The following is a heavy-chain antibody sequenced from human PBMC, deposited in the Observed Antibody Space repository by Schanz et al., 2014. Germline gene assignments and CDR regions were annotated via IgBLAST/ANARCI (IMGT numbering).Heavy chain of an antibody. CDR2: ISNSGTTI. D-gene: IGHD6-19*01. Sequence: VQLLESGGGLVQPGGSLRLSCAASGFTFSDYYMSWIRQAPGKGLEWVSYISNSGTTIYYADSVKGRFTISRDNAKNSLYLQMNSLRVEDTAVYYCARDLISSGWYAWGQGTLVTVSS. CDR3: ARDLISSGWYA. CDR1: GFTFSDYY. V-gene: IGHV3-11*01. J-gene: IGHJ4*02.